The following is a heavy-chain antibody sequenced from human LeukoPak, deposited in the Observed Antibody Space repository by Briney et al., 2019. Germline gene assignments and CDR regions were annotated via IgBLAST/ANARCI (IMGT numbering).Heavy chain of an antibody. V-gene: IGHV1-2*02. D-gene: IGHD6-25*01. CDR1: GYTFTGYY. CDR3: ARTPLIGSVLIDY. Sequence: GASVKVSCKASGYTFTGYYMHWVRQAPGQGLEWMGWINPNSGGTNYAQKFQGRVTMTRGTSISTAYMELSRLRSDDTAVYYCARTPLIGSVLIDYWGQGTLVTVSS. J-gene: IGHJ4*02. CDR2: INPNSGGT.